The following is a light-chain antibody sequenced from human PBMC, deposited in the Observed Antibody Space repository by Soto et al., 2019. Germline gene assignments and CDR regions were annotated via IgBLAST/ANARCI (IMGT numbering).Light chain of an antibody. CDR2: VAS. CDR1: QIISNSS. J-gene: IGKJ4*01. Sequence: EIVLTQSPGTLSLSPGERATLSCRASQIISNSSLAWYQQKPGQAPRLLIYVASSRATGIPDRFSGSGSGTDFTLTISRLEPEDFAVYYCQHHSTSLLTFGGGTKVEIK. CDR3: QHHSTSLLT. V-gene: IGKV3-20*01.